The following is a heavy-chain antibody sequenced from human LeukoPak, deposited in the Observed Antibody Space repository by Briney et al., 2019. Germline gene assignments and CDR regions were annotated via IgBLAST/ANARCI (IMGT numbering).Heavy chain of an antibody. CDR1: GFTVSSNY. D-gene: IGHD6-19*01. Sequence: GGSLRLSCAASGFTVSSNYMSWVRQAPGKGLEWVSVIYSGGSTYYADSVKGRFTISRDNSKNTLYLQMNSLRAEDTAVYYCARAHREAGYFDYWGQGTLVTVSS. CDR3: ARAHREAGYFDY. J-gene: IGHJ4*02. V-gene: IGHV3-53*01. CDR2: IYSGGST.